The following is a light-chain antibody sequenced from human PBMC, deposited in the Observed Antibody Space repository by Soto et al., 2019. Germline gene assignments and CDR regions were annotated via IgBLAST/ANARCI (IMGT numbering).Light chain of an antibody. Sequence: QSALTQPASVSGSPGQSITISCTGTSSDVGSYNLVSRYQQHPGKAPKLMIYEGSKRPSGVSNRFSGSKSGNTASLTISGLQAEDEADYYCCSYAGSSTWVFGGGTKRTVL. J-gene: IGLJ3*02. CDR1: SSDVGSYNL. V-gene: IGLV2-23*01. CDR2: EGS. CDR3: CSYAGSSTWV.